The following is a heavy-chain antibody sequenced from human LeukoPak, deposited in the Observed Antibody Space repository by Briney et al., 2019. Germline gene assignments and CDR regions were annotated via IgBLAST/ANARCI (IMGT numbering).Heavy chain of an antibody. CDR3: ARSTITTTAAGHFDL. D-gene: IGHD6-13*01. CDR2: INPNSGDT. V-gene: IGHV1-2*06. CDR1: GYTFTDYY. J-gene: IGHJ2*01. Sequence: ASVKVSCKSSGYTFTDYYVHWVRQAPGQGLEWMGRINPNSGDTNYAQNFQGRVTMSRDTSNSTAYLELNSLIFDDTAVFYCARSTITTTAAGHFDLWGRGTLVTVSS.